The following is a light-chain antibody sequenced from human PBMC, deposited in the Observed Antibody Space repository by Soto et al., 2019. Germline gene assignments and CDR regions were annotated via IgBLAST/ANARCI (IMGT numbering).Light chain of an antibody. CDR3: SSYTSSSTYV. CDR2: EVS. Sequence: QPALTEPASVSGFPGRSITISCTGTSSDVGGYNYVSWYQQHPGKAPKLMIYEVSNRPSGVSNRFSGSKSGNTASLTISGLQAEDEADYYCSSYTSSSTYVFGTGTKVTVL. J-gene: IGLJ1*01. CDR1: SSDVGGYNY. V-gene: IGLV2-14*01.